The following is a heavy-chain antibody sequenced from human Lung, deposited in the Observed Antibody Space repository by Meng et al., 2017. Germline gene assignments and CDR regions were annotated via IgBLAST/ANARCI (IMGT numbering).Heavy chain of an antibody. CDR3: ARAMYDSRGYYYWKPWFDH. V-gene: IGHV1-2*02. CDR1: GYTFTAYY. Sequence: ASVKVSCKASGYTFTAYYLHWVRQAPGQGLEWMGWINPSSGGKFYAQKFQGRVTLTADSSINTAYMELNSLGSDDTAVYFCARAMYDSRGYYYWKPWFDHWGQGALVTVSS. J-gene: IGHJ5*01. D-gene: IGHD3-22*01. CDR2: INPSSGGK.